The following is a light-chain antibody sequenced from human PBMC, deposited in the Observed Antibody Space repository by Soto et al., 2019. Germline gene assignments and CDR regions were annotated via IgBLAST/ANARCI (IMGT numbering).Light chain of an antibody. Sequence: QSVLTQTPSVSGTPGQRVNISCSGSSSNIGRNYVYWYHQFPGKAPKLLIYRDNERPSGVPDRFSGSKSGTSASLAISGLRSGDEADYHCATWDDSLGGPVFGGGTKLTVL. CDR1: SSNIGRNY. V-gene: IGLV1-47*01. CDR2: RDN. CDR3: ATWDDSLGGPV. J-gene: IGLJ2*01.